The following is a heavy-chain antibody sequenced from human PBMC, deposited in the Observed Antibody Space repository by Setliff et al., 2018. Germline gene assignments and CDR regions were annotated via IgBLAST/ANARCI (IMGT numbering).Heavy chain of an antibody. D-gene: IGHD2-15*01. Sequence: GGSLRLSCAASGFTFSIYRMHWVRQAPGKGLEWVAVIWDDGGNKYHADSVKGRFTISRDNSKNTLYLQMNSLRPEDTAAYYCARTCSGSGCYAGLESWGRGTPVTVSS. J-gene: IGHJ4*02. V-gene: IGHV3-33*08. CDR1: GFTFSIYR. CDR3: ARTCSGSGCYAGLES. CDR2: IWDDGGNK.